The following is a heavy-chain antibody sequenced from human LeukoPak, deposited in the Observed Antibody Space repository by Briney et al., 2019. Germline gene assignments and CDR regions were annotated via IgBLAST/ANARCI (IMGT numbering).Heavy chain of an antibody. CDR3: ARDGGGIAARDYYYYMDV. CDR2: INPNSGGT. J-gene: IGHJ6*03. Sequence: VASVKVSCKASGYTFTGYYMHWVRQATGQGLEWMGWINPNSGGTDYAQKFQGRVTMTRDTSISTAYMELSRLRSDDTAVYYCARDGGGIAARDYYYYMDVWGKGTTVTVSS. CDR1: GYTFTGYY. D-gene: IGHD6-6*01. V-gene: IGHV1-2*02.